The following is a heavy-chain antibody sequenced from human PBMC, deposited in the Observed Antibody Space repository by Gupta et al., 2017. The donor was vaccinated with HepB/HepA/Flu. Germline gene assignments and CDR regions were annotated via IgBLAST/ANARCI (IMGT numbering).Heavy chain of an antibody. Sequence: QVQLVESGGGVVQPGRSLRLSCAASGFSFSHYDMHWVRQAPGKGLEWLALISYDGNNKYYADSVKGRFTISRDNSKNTLYLQMNSLRAEDTAVYYCSKDETYYYGSGTSYPYPDYWGQGTLVTVSS. V-gene: IGHV3-30*18. J-gene: IGHJ4*02. CDR2: ISYDGNNK. D-gene: IGHD3-10*01. CDR1: GFSFSHYD. CDR3: SKDETYYYGSGTSYPYPDY.